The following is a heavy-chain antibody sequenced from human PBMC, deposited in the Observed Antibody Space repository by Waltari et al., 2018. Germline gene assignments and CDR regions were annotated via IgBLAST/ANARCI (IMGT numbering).Heavy chain of an antibody. CDR3: AKSRGFEY. CDR1: GFTVIRYW. CDR2: INYDGSQK. D-gene: IGHD2-2*01. Sequence: DVQLVESVGGLVQPGGALRLSGGASGFTVIRYWMSWVRQTPGKGLQWVANINYDGSQKYYVDSVKGRFTISRDNAKNSVYLQMNSLRVEDTAVYYCAKSRGFEYWGQGALITVSS. V-gene: IGHV3-7*01. J-gene: IGHJ4*02.